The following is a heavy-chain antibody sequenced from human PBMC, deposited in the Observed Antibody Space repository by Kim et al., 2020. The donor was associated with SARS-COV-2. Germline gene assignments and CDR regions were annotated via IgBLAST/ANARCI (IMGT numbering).Heavy chain of an antibody. V-gene: IGHV3-15*01. CDR3: TIGLGLTDMDV. Sequence: GGSLRLSCVASGLTFNNDWLSWVRQAPGKGLEWVGRIRGKDVGETRDYAAPVQGRFTMSRDDSKNILYLQMNNLKTEDTAVYYCTIGLGLTDMDVWGQGTTVTV. CDR2: IRGKDVGETR. CDR1: GLTFNNDW. D-gene: IGHD6-19*01. J-gene: IGHJ6*02.